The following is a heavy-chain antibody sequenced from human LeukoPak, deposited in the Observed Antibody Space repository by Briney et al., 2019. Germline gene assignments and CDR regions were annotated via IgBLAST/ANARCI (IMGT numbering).Heavy chain of an antibody. J-gene: IGHJ5*02. CDR3: ARQVRTTVHFDP. D-gene: IGHD4-17*01. Sequence: PPETLSLTCTVSGGSISSYYWSWIRQPPGHGLEWIGYIYYSGSTNYNPSLKSRVTISIDTSKNQFSLKLSSVTAADTAVYFCARQVRTTVHFDPWGQGTLVTVSS. CDR1: GGSISSYY. V-gene: IGHV4-59*01. CDR2: IYYSGST.